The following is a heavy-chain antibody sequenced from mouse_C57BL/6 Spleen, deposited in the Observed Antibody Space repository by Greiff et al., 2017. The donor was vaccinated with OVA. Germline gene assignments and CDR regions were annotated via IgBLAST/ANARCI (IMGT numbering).Heavy chain of an antibody. D-gene: IGHD2-3*01. J-gene: IGHJ2*01. CDR3: TRGGLYDGYYFDY. CDR1: GYTFTDYE. V-gene: IGHV1-15*01. CDR2: IDPETGGT. Sequence: VQGVESGAELVRPGASVTLSCKASGYTFTDYEMHWVKQTPVHGLAWIGAIDPETGGTAYNQKFKGKAILTAEKSSSTSYMELRSLTSEDSAVYYCTRGGLYDGYYFDYWGQGTTLTVSS.